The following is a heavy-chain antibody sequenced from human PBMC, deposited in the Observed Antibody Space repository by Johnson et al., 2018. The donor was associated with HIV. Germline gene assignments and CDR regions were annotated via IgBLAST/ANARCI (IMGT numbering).Heavy chain of an antibody. CDR1: GFTFSGYG. CDR3: ARDRIPYNWNYEGDAFDI. CDR2: ISYDGSNK. V-gene: IGHV3-30*03. J-gene: IGHJ3*02. Sequence: QVQLVESGGGVVQPGRSLRLACAASGFTFSGYGMHWVRQAPGKGLEWLAVISYDGSNKYYADSVKGRFTISRDNSKNTLYLQMNSLRAEDTAVYYCARDRIPYNWNYEGDAFDIWGQGTMVTVSS. D-gene: IGHD1-7*01.